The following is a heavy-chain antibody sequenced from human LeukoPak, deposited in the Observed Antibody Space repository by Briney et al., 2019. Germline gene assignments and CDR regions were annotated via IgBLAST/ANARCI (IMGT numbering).Heavy chain of an antibody. CDR1: GFTFSSYA. CDR2: ISGSGGST. CDR3: AKHMDHTYDSSGYDY. V-gene: IGHV3-23*01. D-gene: IGHD3-22*01. J-gene: IGHJ4*02. Sequence: GGSLRLSCAASGFTFSSYAMSWVRQAPGRGLGWVSAISGSGGSTYYADSVKGRFTISRDNSKNTLYLQMNSLRAEDTAVYYCAKHMDHTYDSSGYDYWGQGTLVTVSS.